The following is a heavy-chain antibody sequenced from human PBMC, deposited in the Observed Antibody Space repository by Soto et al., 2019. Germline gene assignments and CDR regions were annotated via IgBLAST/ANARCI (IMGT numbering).Heavy chain of an antibody. CDR3: ARVDGLGVPFHHRMDV. D-gene: IGHD3-16*01. Sequence: EVQLVESGGGLVQPGGSLRLSCAASGFTFSSYSMNWVRQAPGKGLEWVSYISSSSSTIYYADSVKGRFTISRDNAKNSLYLEMNRPRGQDTGVLYWARVDGLGVPFHHRMDVWGQGTTVTVSS. J-gene: IGHJ6*02. CDR2: ISSSSSTI. V-gene: IGHV3-48*01. CDR1: GFTFSSYS.